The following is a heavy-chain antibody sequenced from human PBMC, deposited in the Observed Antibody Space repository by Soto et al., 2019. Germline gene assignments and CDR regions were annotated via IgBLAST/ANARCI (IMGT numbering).Heavy chain of an antibody. CDR3: GPLWFGTIDY. CDR1: GFTSSSYA. CDR2: ISGSGGST. V-gene: IGHV3-23*01. J-gene: IGHJ4*02. Sequence: EVQLLESGGGLVQPGGSLRLSCAASGFTSSSYAMSWVRQAPGKGLEWVSAISGSGGSTYYADSVKGRFTISRDNSKNTLYLQMNSLRAEDTAVYYCGPLWFGTIDYWGQGTLVTVSS. D-gene: IGHD3-10*01.